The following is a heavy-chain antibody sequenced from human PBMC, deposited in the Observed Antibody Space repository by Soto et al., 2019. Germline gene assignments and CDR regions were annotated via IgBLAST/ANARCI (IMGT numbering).Heavy chain of an antibody. CDR2: ISYNGGAK. CDR1: GFSFRSHA. Sequence: QVQLVESGGGVVQPGKSLRVSCEGSGFSFRSHAIHWVRQPPGKGLEWVTLISYNGGAKSYADSVKGRFTISRDNSKNTVHLQMNSLTPEDTTVYYCAKIASCGACDVWGQGTVVIVSS. V-gene: IGHV3-30-3*02. CDR3: AKIASCGACDV. J-gene: IGHJ3*01. D-gene: IGHD3-10*01.